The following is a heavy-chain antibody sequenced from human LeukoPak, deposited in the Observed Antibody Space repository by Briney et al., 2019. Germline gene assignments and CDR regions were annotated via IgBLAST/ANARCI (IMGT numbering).Heavy chain of an antibody. CDR1: GYTFNTYG. D-gene: IGHD3-3*01. CDR2: INPSGGST. J-gene: IGHJ4*02. Sequence: SVKVSCKASGYTFNTYGISWVRQAPGQGLEWMGIINPSGGSTSYAPKFQGRVTMTRDTSTSTVYMELSSLRSEDTAVYYCARDRRVLEWLLGGYYFDYWGQGTLVAVTS. V-gene: IGHV1-46*02. CDR3: ARDRRVLEWLLGGYYFDY.